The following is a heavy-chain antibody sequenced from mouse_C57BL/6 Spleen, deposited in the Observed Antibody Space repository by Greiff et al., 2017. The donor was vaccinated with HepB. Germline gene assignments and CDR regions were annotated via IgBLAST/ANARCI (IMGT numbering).Heavy chain of an antibody. D-gene: IGHD1-1*01. CDR2: IDPSDSYT. J-gene: IGHJ3*01. V-gene: IGHV1-59*01. CDR3: ARGYGSSSPWFAY. Sequence: QVQLQQPGAELVRPGTSVKLSCKASGYTFTSYWMHWVKQRPGQGLEWIGVIDPSDSYTNYNQKFKGKATLTVDTSSSTAYMQLSSLTSEDSAVYYCARGYGSSSPWFAYWGQGTLVTVSA. CDR1: GYTFTSYW.